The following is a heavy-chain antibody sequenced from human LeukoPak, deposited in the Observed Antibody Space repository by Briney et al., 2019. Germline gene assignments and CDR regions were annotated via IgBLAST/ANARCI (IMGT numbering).Heavy chain of an antibody. CDR1: GYTFTSYA. CDR3: ARVGVGGVGSYYFDY. Sequence: ASVKVSCKASGYTFTSYAMHWVRQAPGQRLEWMGWINAGNGNTKYSQKFQGRVTITTDESTSTAYMELSSLRSEDTAVYYCARVGVGGVGSYYFDYWGQGTLVTVSS. CDR2: INAGNGNT. D-gene: IGHD3-3*01. J-gene: IGHJ4*02. V-gene: IGHV1-3*01.